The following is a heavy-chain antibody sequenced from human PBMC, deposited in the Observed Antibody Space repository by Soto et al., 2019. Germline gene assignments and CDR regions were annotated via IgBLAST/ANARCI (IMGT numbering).Heavy chain of an antibody. J-gene: IGHJ6*02. CDR3: AKDTTSHKFYYYGMDV. V-gene: IGHV3-23*01. CDR2: ISGSGGST. Sequence: GGSLRLSCAASGFTFSRYAMSWVRQAPGKGLEWVSAISGSGGSTYYADSVKGRFTISRDNSKNTLYLQMNSLRAEDTAVYYCAKDTTSHKFYYYGMDVWGQGTTVTVSS. CDR1: GFTFSRYA. D-gene: IGHD2-2*01.